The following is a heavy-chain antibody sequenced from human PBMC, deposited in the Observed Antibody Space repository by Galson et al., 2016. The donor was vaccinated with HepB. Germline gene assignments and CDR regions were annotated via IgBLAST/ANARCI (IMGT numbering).Heavy chain of an antibody. D-gene: IGHD6-6*01. Sequence: SLRLSCAASGFTFSDYGMHWVRQAPGKGLEWVAVISYDGYNKNYVDSVKGRFTISRDNSKNTFYLQMNSLRADDTAVYYCARDGRQDRGSIFDYWGQGTLVTVSS. J-gene: IGHJ4*02. CDR1: GFTFSDYG. CDR3: ARDGRQDRGSIFDY. CDR2: ISYDGYNK. V-gene: IGHV3-30*03.